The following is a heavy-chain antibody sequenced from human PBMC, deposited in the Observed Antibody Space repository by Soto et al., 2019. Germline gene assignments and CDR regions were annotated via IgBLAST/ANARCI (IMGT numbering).Heavy chain of an antibody. J-gene: IGHJ5*02. Sequence: TSETLSLTCSVSGDYIHVGGYYWTWIRQRPGKGLEWMGYIYYTGKTYYNPSLERRLTISVDRSNNQFSLRLTSVTAADTAVYFCGRDLTSNANCIDPWGQGTLVTVSS. V-gene: IGHV4-30-4*01. CDR3: GRDLTSNANCIDP. D-gene: IGHD2-2*01. CDR1: GDYIHVGGYY. CDR2: IYYTGKT.